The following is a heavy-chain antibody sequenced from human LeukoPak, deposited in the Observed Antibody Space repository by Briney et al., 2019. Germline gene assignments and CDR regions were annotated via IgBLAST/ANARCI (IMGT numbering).Heavy chain of an antibody. D-gene: IGHD1-26*01. J-gene: IGHJ4*02. CDR2: IYYSGST. V-gene: IGHV4-59*01. Sequence: PSETLSLTCTVSGGSISNYWSWIRQPPGKGLEWIGYIYYSGSTNYNPSLKSRVTISVDTSKNQFSLKLSSVTAADTAVYYCARSLPGAIGAADLWGQGTLVTVSS. CDR1: GGSISNY. CDR3: ARSLPGAIGAADL.